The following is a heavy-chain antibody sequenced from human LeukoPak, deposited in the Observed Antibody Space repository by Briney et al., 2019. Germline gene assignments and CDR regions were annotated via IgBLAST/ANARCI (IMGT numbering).Heavy chain of an antibody. CDR3: ARGQSLGYYDFWSGYYSGNWFDP. CDR1: GFTFSSYS. V-gene: IGHV3-48*01. J-gene: IGHJ5*02. D-gene: IGHD3-3*01. Sequence: PGGSLRLSCAASGFTFSSYSMNWVRQAPGKGLEWVSYISSSSSTIYYADSAKGRFTISRDNAKNSQYLQMNSLTAEATAVYYCARGQSLGYYDFWSGYYSGNWFDPWGQGTLVTVSS. CDR2: ISSSSSTI.